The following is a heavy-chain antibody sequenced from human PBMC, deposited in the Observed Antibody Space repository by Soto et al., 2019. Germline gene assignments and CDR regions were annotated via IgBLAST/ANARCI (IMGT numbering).Heavy chain of an antibody. Sequence: SETLSLTCTVSGGSISSGGYYWSWIRQHPGKGLEWIGYIYYSGSTYYNPSLKSRVTISVDTSKNQFSLKLSSVTAADTAVYYCATIKDDYCSSTSCPRRAFDYWGQGTLVTVSS. D-gene: IGHD2-2*01. CDR2: IYYSGST. V-gene: IGHV4-31*03. J-gene: IGHJ4*02. CDR1: GGSISSGGYY. CDR3: ATIKDDYCSSTSCPRRAFDY.